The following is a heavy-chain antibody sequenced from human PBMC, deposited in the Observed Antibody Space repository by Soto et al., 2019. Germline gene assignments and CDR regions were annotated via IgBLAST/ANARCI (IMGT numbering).Heavy chain of an antibody. CDR3: ARDYGGPAPAFDY. CDR2: ISYDGSNK. Sequence: QVQLVESGGGVVQPGRSLRLSCAASGFTFSSYAMHWVRQAPGKGLEWVAVISYDGSNKYCADSVKGRFTISRDNSKNTLYLQMNSLRAEDTAVYYCARDYGGPAPAFDYWGQGTLVTVSS. J-gene: IGHJ4*02. V-gene: IGHV3-30-3*01. D-gene: IGHD3-10*01. CDR1: GFTFSSYA.